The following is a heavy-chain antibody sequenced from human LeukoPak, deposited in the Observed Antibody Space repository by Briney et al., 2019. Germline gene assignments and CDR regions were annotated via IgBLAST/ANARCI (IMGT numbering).Heavy chain of an antibody. CDR1: GXSISSYY. CDR3: ARRAPSGFYDS. Sequence: SETLSLTCTVSGXSISSYYWSWIRQPPGKGLEWIGHIYSGTTNYSPSLQSRVTISLDTSKSQLSVKLTSVTAADTAVYYCARRAPSGFYDSWGQGTLVTVSS. J-gene: IGHJ5*01. V-gene: IGHV4-59*01. CDR2: IYSGTT. D-gene: IGHD3-3*01.